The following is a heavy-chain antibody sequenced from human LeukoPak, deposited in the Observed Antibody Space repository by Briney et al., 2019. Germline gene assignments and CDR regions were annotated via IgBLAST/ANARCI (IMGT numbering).Heavy chain of an antibody. CDR1: GYMFTSYW. J-gene: IGHJ4*02. CDR3: TSPERFCSGGSCYSGPNLPFDY. CDR2: IYPGDSDT. V-gene: IGHV5-51*01. Sequence: GESLKISCKGSGYMFTSYWIAWLRQMPGKGLEYMGIIYPGDSDTRYSPSFQGQVTISVDKSISTAYLQWSSLKASDTAMYYCTSPERFCSGGSCYSGPNLPFDYWGQGTPVTVSS. D-gene: IGHD2-15*01.